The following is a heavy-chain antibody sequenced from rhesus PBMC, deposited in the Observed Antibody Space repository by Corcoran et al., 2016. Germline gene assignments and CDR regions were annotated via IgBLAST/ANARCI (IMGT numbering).Heavy chain of an antibody. D-gene: IGHD3-3*01. Sequence: QVQLQESRPVLVQPSETLSFTCAVSGGSLSGYWCGCTRQPPGEGLDWIGYIGCSSGSTYYTPSLKSRVTISTDTSKNQFSLKLSSVTAADTAVYYCARVDYNIWTGYLDYWGQGVLVTVSS. CDR2: IGCSSGST. CDR1: GGSLSGYW. CDR3: ARVDYNIWTGYLDY. J-gene: IGHJ4*01. V-gene: IGHV4-165*01.